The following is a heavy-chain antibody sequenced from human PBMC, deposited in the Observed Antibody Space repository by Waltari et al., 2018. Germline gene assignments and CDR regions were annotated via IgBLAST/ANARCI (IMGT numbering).Heavy chain of an antibody. J-gene: IGHJ4*02. CDR2: IYYSGST. CDR3: ARTSYGSGSYTTYFTFDY. Sequence: QLQLQESGPGLVKPSETLSLTCTVSGGSISSSSYYWGWIRQPPGKGLEWIGSIYYSGSTYHNPALKSRVTISVDTSKNQFSPKLSAVTAADTAVYYCARTSYGSGSYTTYFTFDYWGQGTLVTVSS. V-gene: IGHV4-39*01. D-gene: IGHD3-10*01. CDR1: GGSISSSSYY.